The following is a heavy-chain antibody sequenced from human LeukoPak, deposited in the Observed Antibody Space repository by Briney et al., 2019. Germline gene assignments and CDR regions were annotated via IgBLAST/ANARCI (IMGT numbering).Heavy chain of an antibody. J-gene: IGHJ4*02. CDR1: GFTFSSYA. CDR2: ISGSGGST. D-gene: IGHD2-15*01. Sequence: GGSLRLSCAASGFTFSSYAMSWVRQAPGKGLEWVSAISGSGGSTYYADSVRGRFTISRDNSKNTLYLQMNSLRAEDTAVYYCAKGGDVVVVAATPVYYWGQGTLVTVSS. V-gene: IGHV3-23*01. CDR3: AKGGDVVVVAATPVYY.